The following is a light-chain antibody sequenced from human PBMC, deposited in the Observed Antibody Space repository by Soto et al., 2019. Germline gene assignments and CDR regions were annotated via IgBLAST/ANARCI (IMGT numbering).Light chain of an antibody. CDR2: VAS. V-gene: IGKV3-20*01. CDR1: QSVSSSY. J-gene: IGKJ1*01. CDR3: QQNGSSPSVT. Sequence: EIVLTQSPGTLSLSPGERATLSCRASQSVSSSYLAWYQQKPGQAPRLLIYVASSSATSIPDRFSGSGSGTDFTLTISTLELEDFAVYYCQQNGSSPSVTFGQGTQVEIK.